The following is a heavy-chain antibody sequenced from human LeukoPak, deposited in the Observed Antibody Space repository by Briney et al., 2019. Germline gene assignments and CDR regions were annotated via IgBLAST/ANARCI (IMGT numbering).Heavy chain of an antibody. D-gene: IGHD3-3*01. Sequence: GGSLRLSCAASGFTFSTYSMNWVRQAPGKGLEWVSSISSSSSYIYYADSVKGRFTISRDNAKNSLYLQMNSLRAEDTAVYYCARDLSEYYFDYWGQGTLVTVSS. CDR2: ISSSSSYI. J-gene: IGHJ4*02. CDR1: GFTFSTYS. V-gene: IGHV3-21*01. CDR3: ARDLSEYYFDY.